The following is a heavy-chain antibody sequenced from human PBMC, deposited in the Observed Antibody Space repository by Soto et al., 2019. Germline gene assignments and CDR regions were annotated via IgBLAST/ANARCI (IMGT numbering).Heavy chain of an antibody. V-gene: IGHV1-46*03. J-gene: IGHJ4*02. CDR3: ATSTAPAIYGSGSDSYCFDY. D-gene: IGHD3-10*01. Sequence: ASVKVSCKASGYTFTSYCMHWVRQAPGQGLEWMGIINPSGGSTSYAQKYQGRVTMTRDTSTSTVYMELSSLRSEDTAVYYCATSTAPAIYGSGSDSYCFDYWGQGTLVTVSS. CDR2: INPSGGST. CDR1: GYTFTSYC.